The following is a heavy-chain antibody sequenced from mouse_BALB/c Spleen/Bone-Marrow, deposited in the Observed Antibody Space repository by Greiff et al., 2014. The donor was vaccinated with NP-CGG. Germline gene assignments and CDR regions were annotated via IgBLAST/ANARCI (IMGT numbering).Heavy chain of an antibody. D-gene: IGHD2-4*01. J-gene: IGHJ2*01. CDR1: GYAFTSYW. CDR3: ARERYDYDWKDD. Sequence: QVQLQQSGAELVKPGASVKLSCKASGYAFTSYWMHWVKQRPGQGLEWIGEINPCNGRTNYNEKFKSKATLTVDKSSSTAYMQLSSLTSEDSAVYYCARERYDYDWKDDWGQGTTLTVSS. V-gene: IGHV1S81*02. CDR2: INPCNGRT.